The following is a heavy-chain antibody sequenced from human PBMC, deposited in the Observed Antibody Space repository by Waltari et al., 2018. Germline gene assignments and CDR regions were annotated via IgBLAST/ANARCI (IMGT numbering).Heavy chain of an antibody. CDR1: GGSFSGYY. CDR3: ASGCSGGSCYALDY. CDR2: INHSGST. V-gene: IGHV4-34*01. D-gene: IGHD2-15*01. J-gene: IGHJ4*02. Sequence: QVQLQQWDAGLLKPSETLSLTCAVYGGSFSGYYWSWIRQPPGKGLEWIGEINHSGSTNYNPSLKSRVTISVDTSKNQFSLKLSSVTAADTAVYYCASGCSGGSCYALDYWGQGTLVTVSS.